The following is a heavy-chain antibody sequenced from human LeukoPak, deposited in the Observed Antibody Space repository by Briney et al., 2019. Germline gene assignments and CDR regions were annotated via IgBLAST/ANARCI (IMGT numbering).Heavy chain of an antibody. J-gene: IGHJ6*03. Sequence: GGSLRLSCAASGFTFSNYGMSWVRQAPGQGLEWVANIKQDGSEKYYVDSVKGRFTISRDNAKNSLYLQMNSLRAEDTAVYYCARTPYRRIRALPMIYYYYYMDVWGKGTTVTVSS. CDR3: ARTPYRRIRALPMIYYYYYMDV. V-gene: IGHV3-7*01. D-gene: IGHD3-10*01. CDR2: IKQDGSEK. CDR1: GFTFSNYG.